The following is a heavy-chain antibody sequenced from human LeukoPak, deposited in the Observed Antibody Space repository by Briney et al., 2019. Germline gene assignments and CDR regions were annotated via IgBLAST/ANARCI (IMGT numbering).Heavy chain of an antibody. V-gene: IGHV5-51*01. CDR1: GYSFTSYW. D-gene: IGHD3-9*01. J-gene: IGHJ4*02. Sequence: RRGESLKISCKGSGYSFTSYWIGWVRQMPGKGLEWMGIIYPGDSDTRYSPSFQGQVTISADKSISTAYPQWSSLKASDTAMYYCARLTNDILTGYFYWGQGTLVTVSS. CDR2: IYPGDSDT. CDR3: ARLTNDILTGYFY.